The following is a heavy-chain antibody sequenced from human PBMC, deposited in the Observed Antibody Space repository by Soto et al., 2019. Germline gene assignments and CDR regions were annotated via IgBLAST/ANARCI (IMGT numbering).Heavy chain of an antibody. J-gene: IGHJ4*02. V-gene: IGHV3-23*01. CDR3: VTDPEHDHGLLFDY. CDR2: VSSSGSRA. D-gene: IGHD1-1*01. CDR1: GVTFSAYA. Sequence: GGSLRLSCTASGVTFSAYAMGWVRQVPEKGLEWVSVVSSSGSRAWYEDSVRGRFAISRDNSKNTLYLQMNSLRDEDTAIYYCVTDPEHDHGLLFDYWGLGTQVTVS.